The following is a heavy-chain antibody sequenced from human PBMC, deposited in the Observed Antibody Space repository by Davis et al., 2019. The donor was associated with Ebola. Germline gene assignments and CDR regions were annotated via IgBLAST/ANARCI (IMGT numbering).Heavy chain of an antibody. V-gene: IGHV3-53*04. Sequence: GESLKISCAASGFTVSSNYMSWVRQAPGKGLEWVSVIYSGGSTYYADSVKGRFTISRHNSKNTLYLQMNSLRPEDTSIYYCTKDPGGHTGESDYWGQGTLVIVSS. CDR1: GFTVSSNY. CDR3: TKDPGGHTGESDY. D-gene: IGHD2-8*02. CDR2: IYSGGST. J-gene: IGHJ4*02.